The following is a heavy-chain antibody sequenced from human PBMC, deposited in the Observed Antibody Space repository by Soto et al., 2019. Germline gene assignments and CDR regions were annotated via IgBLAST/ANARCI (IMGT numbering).Heavy chain of an antibody. Sequence: SETLSLTCTVSGGSISSYYWSWIRQPPGKGLEWIGYIYYSGSTNYNPSLKSRVTISVDTSKNQFSLKLSSVTAADTAMYYCARGKLGYCSSITCFNWFDHWGQGTLVTVSS. J-gene: IGHJ5*02. V-gene: IGHV4-59*01. D-gene: IGHD2-2*01. CDR2: IYYSGST. CDR1: GGSISSYY. CDR3: ARGKLGYCSSITCFNWFDH.